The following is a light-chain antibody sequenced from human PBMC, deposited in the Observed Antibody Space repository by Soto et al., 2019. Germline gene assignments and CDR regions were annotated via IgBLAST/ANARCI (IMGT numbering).Light chain of an antibody. CDR1: RSVSSN. Sequence: IVMTQSPATLSVSPGERAALSCRASRSVSSNLAWYQQKPGQAPRLLIYDASTRATGIPARFSGSGSGTEFTLTISSLQSEDFAVYYCQQFHNWPRTFGQGTKVEI. V-gene: IGKV3-15*01. J-gene: IGKJ1*01. CDR2: DAS. CDR3: QQFHNWPRT.